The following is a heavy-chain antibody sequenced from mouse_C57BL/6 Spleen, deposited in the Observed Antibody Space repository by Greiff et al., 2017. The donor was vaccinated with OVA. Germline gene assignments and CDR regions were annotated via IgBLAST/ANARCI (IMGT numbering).Heavy chain of an antibody. D-gene: IGHD1-1*01. CDR1: GYTFTSYW. V-gene: IGHV1-55*01. CDR2: IHPGSGST. CDR3: ARRYYGSGYYFDY. J-gene: IGHJ2*01. Sequence: VQLQQPGAELVKPGASVKMSCKASGYTFTSYWITWVKQRPGQGLEWIGDIHPGSGSTNYNEKFKSKATLTVDTSSSTAYMQLSSLTSEDSAVYYCARRYYGSGYYFDYWGQGTTLTVSS.